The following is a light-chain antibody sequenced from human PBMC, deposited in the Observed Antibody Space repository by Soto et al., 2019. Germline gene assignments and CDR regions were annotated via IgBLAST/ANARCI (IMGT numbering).Light chain of an antibody. CDR3: QQRSNWPTIT. Sequence: EIVMTQSQATLSVSPGGRATLSCKASQSVSSYLAWYQQKPGQAPRLLIYDASNRATGIPARFSGSGSGTDFTLTISSLETEDFAVYYGQQRSNWPTITFCQGTRLEIK. CDR2: DAS. CDR1: QSVSSY. J-gene: IGKJ5*01. V-gene: IGKV3-11*01.